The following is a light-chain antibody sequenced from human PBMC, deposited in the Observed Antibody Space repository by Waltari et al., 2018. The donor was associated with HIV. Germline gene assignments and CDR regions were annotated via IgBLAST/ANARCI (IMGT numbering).Light chain of an antibody. CDR2: GAS. V-gene: IGKV3-15*01. J-gene: IGKJ3*01. Sequence: EIVMTQSPATLSVSPGERATLPCRARQSVSSNLAWYQQKPGQAPRLLIHGASTRATGIPARFSGSGSGTEFTLTISSLQSEDFAVYYCQQYNNWPPFTFGPGTKVDIK. CDR3: QQYNNWPPFT. CDR1: QSVSSN.